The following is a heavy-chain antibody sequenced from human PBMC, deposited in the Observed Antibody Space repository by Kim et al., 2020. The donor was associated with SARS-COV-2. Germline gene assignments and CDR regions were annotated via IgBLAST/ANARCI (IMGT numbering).Heavy chain of an antibody. J-gene: IGHJ4*02. CDR2: IYYSGST. CDR3: ARLSGYSSSSPYYFDY. D-gene: IGHD6-6*01. CDR1: GGSISSYY. V-gene: IGHV4-59*08. Sequence: SETLSLTCTVSGGSISSYYWSWIRQPPGKGLEWIGYIYYSGSTNYNPSLKSRVTISVDTSKNQFSLKLSSVTAADTAVYYCARLSGYSSSSPYYFDYWGQRTLVTVSS.